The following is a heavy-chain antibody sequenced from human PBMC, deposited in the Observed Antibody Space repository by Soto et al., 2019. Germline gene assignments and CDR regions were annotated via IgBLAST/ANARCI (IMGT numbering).Heavy chain of an antibody. J-gene: IGHJ4*02. CDR1: GYTLNTYG. CDR2: ISANNDHT. V-gene: IGHV1-18*01. Sequence: QVQLVQSGAEVKKPGASVKVSCKASGYTLNTYGITWVRQAPGQGLEWMGWISANNDHTNYPQKLQGRVTMTTETSTSTAYMEVTSLTSDVTAVYYCARGTYFDYWGQGTLVTVSS. CDR3: ARGTYFDY.